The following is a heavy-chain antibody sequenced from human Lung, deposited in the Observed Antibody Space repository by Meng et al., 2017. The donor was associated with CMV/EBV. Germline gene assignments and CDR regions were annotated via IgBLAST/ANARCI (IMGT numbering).Heavy chain of an antibody. CDR1: GFTFSSYS. J-gene: IGHJ6*02. CDR2: ISSRSSYI. CDR3: AREFCGSSSCYPPDV. Sequence: GGSLRLSCAASGFTFSSYSINWVRQAPGKGLEWVSSISSRSSYIYYADSVKGRFTIARANAKNSLYLQMNSLRAEDTAVYYCAREFCGSSSCYPPDVWGQGTXVTVYS. V-gene: IGHV3-21*01. D-gene: IGHD2-2*01.